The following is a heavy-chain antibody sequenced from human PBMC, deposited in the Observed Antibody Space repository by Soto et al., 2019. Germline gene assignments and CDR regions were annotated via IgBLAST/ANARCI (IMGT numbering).Heavy chain of an antibody. CDR2: INDDGSST. CDR1: EFTFSRYW. D-gene: IGHD3-22*01. Sequence: EVPLVESGGGLVQPGGSLRLSCAASEFTFSRYWMHWVRQAPGKGLVWVSRINDDGSSTTYADSVKGRFTISRDNAKNTLYLQMNSLRVEDTAVYYCARRHYYDSRGYSDYWGQGTLVTVSS. V-gene: IGHV3-74*01. CDR3: ARRHYYDSRGYSDY. J-gene: IGHJ4*02.